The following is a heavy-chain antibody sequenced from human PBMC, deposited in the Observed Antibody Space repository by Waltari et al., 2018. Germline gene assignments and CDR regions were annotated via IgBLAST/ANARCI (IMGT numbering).Heavy chain of an antibody. J-gene: IGHJ6*03. D-gene: IGHD2-21*01. CDR3: ARRAYMGSYYYYMDV. V-gene: IGHV5-51*01. CDR1: GYSFTSYW. Sequence: EVQLVQSGAEVKKPGESLKISCKGSGYSFTSYWIGGVRQMPGKGLEWMGIIYPGDSDTRYSPSFQGQVTISADKSISTAYLQWSSLKASDTAMYYCARRAYMGSYYYYMDVWGKGTTVTVSS. CDR2: IYPGDSDT.